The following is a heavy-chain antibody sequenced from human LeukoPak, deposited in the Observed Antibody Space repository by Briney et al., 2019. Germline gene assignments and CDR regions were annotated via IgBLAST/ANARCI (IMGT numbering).Heavy chain of an antibody. CDR1: GGSISSGDYY. J-gene: IGHJ4*02. D-gene: IGHD5-24*01. CDR2: IYYSGST. CDR3: ARDHPQPLWQQDY. V-gene: IGHV4-30-4*01. Sequence: SETLSLTCTVSGGSISSGDYYWSWIRQPPGKGLEWIGYIYYSGSTYYNPSLKSRVTISVDTSKNQFPLKLSSVTAAATAVYYCARDHPQPLWQQDYWGQGTLVTVSS.